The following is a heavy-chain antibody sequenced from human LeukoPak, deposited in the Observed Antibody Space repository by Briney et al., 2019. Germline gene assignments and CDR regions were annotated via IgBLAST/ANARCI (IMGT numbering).Heavy chain of an antibody. Sequence: GGSLRLSCAASGFTFSNYAMHWVRQAPGKGLEWVAVIWYDGSPKYYPDSVKGRFTISRDNSKSTLYLQMNSLRAEDMAIYYCAKDRCDAGVCYLFDCWGQGTLVTVSS. CDR2: IWYDGSPK. J-gene: IGHJ4*02. D-gene: IGHD2-21*02. V-gene: IGHV3-33*03. CDR3: AKDRCDAGVCYLFDC. CDR1: GFTFSNYA.